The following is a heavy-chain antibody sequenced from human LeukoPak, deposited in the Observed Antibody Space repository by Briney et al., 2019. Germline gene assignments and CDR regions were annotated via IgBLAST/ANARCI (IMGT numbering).Heavy chain of an antibody. J-gene: IGHJ4*02. CDR2: ISSSGSTI. Sequence: PGGSLRLSCAASGFTFNNYEMNWVRQAPGKGLEWVSYISSSGSTIYYADSVKGRLTISRDNAKNSLYLQMNSLRAEDTALYYCARASRLSDYWGQGTLVTVSS. V-gene: IGHV3-48*03. CDR3: ARASRLSDY. CDR1: GFTFNNYE. D-gene: IGHD6-25*01.